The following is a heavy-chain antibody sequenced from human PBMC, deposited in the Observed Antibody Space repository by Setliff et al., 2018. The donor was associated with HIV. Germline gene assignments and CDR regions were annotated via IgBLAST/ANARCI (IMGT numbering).Heavy chain of an antibody. D-gene: IGHD6-19*01. Sequence: PGGSLRLSCAVSGFTFDDYGMSWVRQPPGKGLEWVSGINWNGGSTGYADSVKGRFTISRDNAKNSLYLQMNSLRAEDTALYYCARHYTSGWLLYYYFDYWGQGTLVTVSS. CDR3: ARHYTSGWLLYYYFDY. J-gene: IGHJ4*02. CDR2: INWNGGST. CDR1: GFTFDDYG. V-gene: IGHV3-20*04.